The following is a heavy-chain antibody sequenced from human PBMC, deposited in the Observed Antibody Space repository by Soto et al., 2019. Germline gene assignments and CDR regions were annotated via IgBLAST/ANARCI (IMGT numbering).Heavy chain of an antibody. CDR3: AKDSWGDYVVYYYYYMDV. CDR1: GFTFSSYA. J-gene: IGHJ6*03. Sequence: GGSLRLSCAASGFTFSSYAMSWVRQAPGKGLEWVSAISGSGGSTYYADSVKGRFTISRDNSKNTLYLQMNSLRAEDTAVYYCAKDSWGDYVVYYYYYMDVWGKGTTVTVSS. V-gene: IGHV3-23*01. D-gene: IGHD4-17*01. CDR2: ISGSGGST.